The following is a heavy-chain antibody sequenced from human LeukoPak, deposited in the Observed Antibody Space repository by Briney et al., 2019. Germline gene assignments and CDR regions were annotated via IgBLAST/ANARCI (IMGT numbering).Heavy chain of an antibody. D-gene: IGHD2-15*01. CDR2: ISGSGGST. CDR3: AKGDCSGGSCYPNFDY. CDR1: GFTFSSYA. V-gene: IGHV3-23*01. Sequence: GGSLRLSCAASGFTFSSYAMSWVRQAPGKGLEWVSAISGSGGSTYYADSVKSRFTISRDNSKNTLYLQMNSLRAEDTAVYYCAKGDCSGGSCYPNFDYWGQGTLVTVSS. J-gene: IGHJ4*02.